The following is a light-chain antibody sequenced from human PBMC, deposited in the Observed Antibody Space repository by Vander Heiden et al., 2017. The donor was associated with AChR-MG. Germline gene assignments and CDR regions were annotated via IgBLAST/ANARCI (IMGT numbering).Light chain of an antibody. CDR2: DAP. Sequence: EIVLTQSPATLSLSPGERATLSCRASQSVSSYLAWYQQKPGQAPRLLIYDAPNRATGIPARFSGSGSGTDFTLTISSLEPEDFAVYYCQQRSNWPFITFGQGTRLEIK. CDR1: QSVSSY. V-gene: IGKV3-11*01. J-gene: IGKJ5*01. CDR3: QQRSNWPFIT.